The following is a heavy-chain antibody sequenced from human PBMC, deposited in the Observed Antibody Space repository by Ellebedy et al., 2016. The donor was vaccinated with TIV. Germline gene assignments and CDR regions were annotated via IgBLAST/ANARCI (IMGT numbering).Heavy chain of an antibody. CDR3: STDGSYGDYRSPAHAFVF. CDR1: GFSFNSYW. D-gene: IGHD4-17*01. Sequence: GGSLRLSCAASGFSFNSYWMSWVSQAPGKGLEWVANINQGGSVKYYVDSVRGRFTISRDNAKNSLFLQMNSLRAEDTAVYYCSTDGSYGDYRSPAHAFVFWGQGTMVSVAS. V-gene: IGHV3-7*01. CDR2: INQGGSVK. J-gene: IGHJ3*01.